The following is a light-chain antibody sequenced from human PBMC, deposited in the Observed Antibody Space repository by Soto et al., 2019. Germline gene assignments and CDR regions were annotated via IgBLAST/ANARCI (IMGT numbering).Light chain of an antibody. J-gene: IGLJ2*01. Sequence: QSALTQPASVSGSPGQSITISCTGTSSDVGGYNYDSWYQQYPGKAPKLMIYDVSNRPSGVSNRFSGSKSGNTASLTISGLQAEDEADFYCRSYTSSPPLVFGGGTNLTVL. CDR3: RSYTSSPPLV. CDR2: DVS. V-gene: IGLV2-14*01. CDR1: SSDVGGYNY.